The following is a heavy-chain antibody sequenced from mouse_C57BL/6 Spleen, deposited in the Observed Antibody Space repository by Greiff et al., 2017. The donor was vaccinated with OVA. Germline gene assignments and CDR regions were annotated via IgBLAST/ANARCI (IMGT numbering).Heavy chain of an antibody. CDR1: GFTFSDYY. CDR3: ARPVFSLTGMGPYFDY. Sequence: EVKLVESGGGLVQPGGSLKLSCAASGFTFSDYYMYWVRQTPEKRLEWVAYISNGGGSTYYPDTVKGRFTISRDNAKNTLYLKMSRLKSEDTAMYYCARPVFSLTGMGPYFDYWGQGTTLTVSS. CDR2: ISNGGGST. D-gene: IGHD4-1*01. J-gene: IGHJ2*01. V-gene: IGHV5-12*01.